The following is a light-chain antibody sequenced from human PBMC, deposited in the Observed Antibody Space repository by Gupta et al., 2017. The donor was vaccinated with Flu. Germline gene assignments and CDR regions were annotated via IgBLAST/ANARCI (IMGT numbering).Light chain of an antibody. CDR3: QQYNSYQYT. CDR1: QSISSW. Sequence: DIQMTQSPSTLSASVGDRVTITCRASQSISSWLAWYQQKPGKAPKLLIYKASSLESGVPSRFSGSGSGTEFTLTIISLHPDDFATYYCQQYNSYQYTFGQGTKLEIK. J-gene: IGKJ2*01. CDR2: KAS. V-gene: IGKV1-5*03.